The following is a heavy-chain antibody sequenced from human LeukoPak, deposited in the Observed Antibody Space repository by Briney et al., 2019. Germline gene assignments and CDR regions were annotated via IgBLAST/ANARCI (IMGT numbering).Heavy chain of an antibody. CDR1: GDSISSSSYY. CDR3: ARRRYYDSTGYLD. V-gene: IGHV4-39*01. Sequence: PSETLSLACTISGDSISSSSYYWGWIRQPPGKGLEWIGDIYYRGSTYYSPSLKSRVSISIDTSNNQFSLTLNSVTAADTALYFCARRRYYDSTGYLDWGQGTLVTVSS. J-gene: IGHJ1*01. CDR2: IYYRGST. D-gene: IGHD3-22*01.